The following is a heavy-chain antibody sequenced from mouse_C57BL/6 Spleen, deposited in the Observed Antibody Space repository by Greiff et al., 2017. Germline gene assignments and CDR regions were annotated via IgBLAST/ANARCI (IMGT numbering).Heavy chain of an antibody. CDR1: GFTFSDYG. CDR3: ASPDDYDGMDY. D-gene: IGHD2-4*01. V-gene: IGHV5-17*01. CDR2: ISSGSSTI. Sequence: DVKLVESGGGLVKPGGSLKLSCAASGFTFSDYGMHWVRQAPEKGLVWVAYISSGSSTIYYADTVKGRFTISRDNAKNTLFLQMTSLRSEDTAMYYCASPDDYDGMDYWGQGTSVTVSS. J-gene: IGHJ4*01.